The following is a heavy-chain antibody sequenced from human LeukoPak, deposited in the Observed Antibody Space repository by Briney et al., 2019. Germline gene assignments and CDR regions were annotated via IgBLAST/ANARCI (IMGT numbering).Heavy chain of an antibody. CDR2: INHSGIT. CDR1: GGSFSGYY. V-gene: IGHV4-34*01. Sequence: SETLSLTCAVYGGSFSGYYWSWIRQPPGKGLDWIGEINHSGITNYNPSLKSRFTISVDTSKNQFSLKLSSVTASHTAVYYCARGVAVVVPAAMVYFEYWGQGTLVTVSS. J-gene: IGHJ4*02. D-gene: IGHD2-2*01. CDR3: ARGVAVVVPAAMVYFEY.